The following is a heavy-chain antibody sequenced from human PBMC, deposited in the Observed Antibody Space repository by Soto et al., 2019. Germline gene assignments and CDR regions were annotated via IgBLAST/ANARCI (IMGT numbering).Heavy chain of an antibody. CDR3: AKDLYRGITLMAYTAFDY. D-gene: IGHD2-8*01. CDR2: ISGSGDNT. V-gene: IGHV3-23*01. CDR1: GFTFGSNA. J-gene: IGHJ4*02. Sequence: GGSLRLSCVASGFTFGSNAMTWVRQAPGKGLEWVSIISGSGDNTYYADSVKGRFTISRDNSKNTLYLQLNSLRADDTATYYCAKDLYRGITLMAYTAFDYWGQGAPVTVSS.